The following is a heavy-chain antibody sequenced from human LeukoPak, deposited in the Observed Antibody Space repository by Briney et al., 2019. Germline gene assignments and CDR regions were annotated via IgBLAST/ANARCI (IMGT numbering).Heavy chain of an antibody. CDR2: ISSSSSYI. D-gene: IGHD6-19*01. CDR3: ARGSSYSSGWYPSPDY. V-gene: IGHV3-21*01. CDR1: GFTFSSYS. Sequence: PGGSLRLSCAASGFTFSSYSMNWVRQAPGKGLEWASSISSSSSYIYYADSVKGRFTISRDNAKNSLYLQMNSLRAEDTAVYYCARGSSYSSGWYPSPDYWGQGTLVTVSS. J-gene: IGHJ4*02.